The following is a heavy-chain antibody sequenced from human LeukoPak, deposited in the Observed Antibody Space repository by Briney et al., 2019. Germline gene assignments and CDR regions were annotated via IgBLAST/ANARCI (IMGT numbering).Heavy chain of an antibody. Sequence: SETLSLTCTVSGGSFSSANYYWSWIRQPPGKGLEWIGYIYYSGTTNYNPSLKSQVTISVDTSKNQFSLKLNSVTAADTAVYYCARDERRTYDFWSGSYQREYYSSGMDVWGQGTTVTVSS. CDR2: IYYSGTT. V-gene: IGHV4-61*01. CDR1: GGSFSSANYY. D-gene: IGHD3-3*01. CDR3: ARDERRTYDFWSGSYQREYYSSGMDV. J-gene: IGHJ6*02.